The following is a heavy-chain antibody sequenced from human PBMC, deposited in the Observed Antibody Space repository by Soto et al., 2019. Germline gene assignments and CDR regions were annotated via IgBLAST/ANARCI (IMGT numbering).Heavy chain of an antibody. CDR3: AKSFCSSSSCFFLWVDP. V-gene: IGHV3-23*01. D-gene: IGHD2-2*01. CDR2: ISGTGVPT. J-gene: IGHJ5*02. CDR1: GFDFSSYA. Sequence: EVQLLESGGGLVHPGGSLRLSCAASGFDFSSYAMSWVRQAPGKGLECISLISGTGVPTLYAESVKGRFSVSRDNSKDTLFLEMNNLGVDDTAMYYCAKSFCSSSSCFFLWVDPWGPATLVTVSS.